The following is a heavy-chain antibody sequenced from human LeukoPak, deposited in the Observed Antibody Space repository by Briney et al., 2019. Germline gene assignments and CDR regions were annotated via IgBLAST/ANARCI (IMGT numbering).Heavy chain of an antibody. V-gene: IGHV1-3*01. J-gene: IGHJ4*02. CDR2: IYAGNGDT. CDR1: GYTFTNYV. D-gene: IGHD2-21*02. CDR3: VRDDCAADACYPGGY. Sequence: ASVKVSCKASGYTFTNYVVHWVRQAPGQRPEWMGYIYAGNGDTKYSKNFQDRVTITRDTSASTAYMEVSSLTSEDTALYSCVRDDCAADACYPGGYWGQGTLVTVSS.